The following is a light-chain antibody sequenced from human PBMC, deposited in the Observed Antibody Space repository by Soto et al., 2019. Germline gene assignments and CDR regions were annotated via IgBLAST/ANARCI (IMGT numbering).Light chain of an antibody. J-gene: IGLJ2*01. CDR2: DVS. Sequence: QSALTQPRSVSGSPGQSVTISCTGTSSDVGGYNYVSWYQQHPGKAPKLMIYDVSTRPSGVPDRFSGSKSGNTASLTISGLQAEDDADYYCCSYAGSSAVVFGGGTKLTVL. CDR1: SSDVGGYNY. CDR3: CSYAGSSAVV. V-gene: IGLV2-11*01.